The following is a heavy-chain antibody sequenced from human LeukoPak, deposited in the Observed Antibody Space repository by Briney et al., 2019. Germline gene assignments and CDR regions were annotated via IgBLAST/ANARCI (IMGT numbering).Heavy chain of an antibody. V-gene: IGHV3-7*02. D-gene: IGHD2-15*01. J-gene: IGHJ4*02. Sequence: GGSLRLSCAASGFSFSDYWMDWARQAPGKGLEWVANIKPDGSEIYYVDAVKGRFTVSRDNAKNSLYLQMNSLRAEDTAVYYCTRSLDYWGQGTLVTVSS. CDR1: GFSFSDYW. CDR3: TRSLDY. CDR2: IKPDGSEI.